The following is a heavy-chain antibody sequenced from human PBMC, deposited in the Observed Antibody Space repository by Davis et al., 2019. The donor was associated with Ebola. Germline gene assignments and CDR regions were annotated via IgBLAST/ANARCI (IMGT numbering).Heavy chain of an antibody. CDR3: ASRGYNYGYTAFDI. CDR2: ISGNGEST. D-gene: IGHD5-18*01. V-gene: IGHV3-23*01. CDR1: GFTFSDYA. Sequence: GESLKISCAASGFTFSDYAMSWVRQAPGKGLEWVSTISGNGESTYYVDSVKGRFTISRDNSKSTLFLQMNSLRAEDTAVYYCASRGYNYGYTAFDIWGQGTMVTVSS. J-gene: IGHJ3*02.